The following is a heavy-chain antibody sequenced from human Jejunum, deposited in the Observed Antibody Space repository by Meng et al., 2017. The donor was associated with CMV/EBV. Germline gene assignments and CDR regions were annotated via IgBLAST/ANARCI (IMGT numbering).Heavy chain of an antibody. CDR2: ISTNGRFS. CDR1: EFRLSVYE. V-gene: IGHV3-48*03. J-gene: IGHJ5*02. Sequence: SEFRLSVYEMHWVRQAPGKGLEWLSHISTNGRFSHYADSVKGRFTISRDIAKNSVYLQMNNLRAEDTAVYYCTRAFDYDDPNWIDPWGQGTLVTVSS. D-gene: IGHD4-17*01. CDR3: TRAFDYDDPNWIDP.